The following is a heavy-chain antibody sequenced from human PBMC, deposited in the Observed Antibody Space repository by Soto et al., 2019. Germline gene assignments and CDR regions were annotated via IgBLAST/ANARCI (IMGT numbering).Heavy chain of an antibody. CDR1: GFTVSSNY. CDR3: ARPSDYTNDYGDPAGDY. Sequence: VQLVESGGGLVQPGGSLRLSCAASGFTVSSNYMSWVRQAPGKGLEWVSVIYNTGSTYYADSVKGRFAISRDNSKNTLYLQMNSLRAEDTAVYYCARPSDYTNDYGDPAGDYWGQGTLVTVSS. CDR2: IYNTGST. J-gene: IGHJ4*02. V-gene: IGHV3-66*04. D-gene: IGHD4-17*01.